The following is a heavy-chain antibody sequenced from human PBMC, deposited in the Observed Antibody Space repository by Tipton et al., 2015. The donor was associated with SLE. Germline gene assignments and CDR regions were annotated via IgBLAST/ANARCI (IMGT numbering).Heavy chain of an antibody. CDR1: GGSISSSSYY. Sequence: TLSLTCTVSGGSISSSSYYWGWIRQPPGKGLEWIGSIYYSGSTYYNPSLKSRVTISIDTSKNQFSLKLSSVTAADTAVYYCACSSGYYYNFQHWGQGTLVTVSS. J-gene: IGHJ1*01. D-gene: IGHD3-22*01. CDR2: IYYSGST. V-gene: IGHV4-39*01. CDR3: ACSSGYYYNFQH.